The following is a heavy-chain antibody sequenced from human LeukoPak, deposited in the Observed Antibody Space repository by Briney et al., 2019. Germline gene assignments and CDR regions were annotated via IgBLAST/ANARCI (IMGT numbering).Heavy chain of an antibody. Sequence: ASVKVACMPSEYTFTGYYMHWVRPAPGQGLEWVGWMDHTSGGTNYAQKFQGRVTMTRDTSISTAYMELSRLRSDDTAVYYWARRPVSVRGNYYGVAFDIWGEGTTVTLS. CDR1: EYTFTGYY. J-gene: IGHJ3*02. V-gene: IGHV1-2*02. D-gene: IGHD3-10*02. CDR2: MDHTSGGT. CDR3: ARRPVSVRGNYYGVAFDI.